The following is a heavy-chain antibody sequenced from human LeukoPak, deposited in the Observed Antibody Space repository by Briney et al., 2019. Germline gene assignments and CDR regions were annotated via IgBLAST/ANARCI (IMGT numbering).Heavy chain of an antibody. Sequence: GASVKVSCKASGYTFTGYYMYRVRQAPGQGLEWMGWINPNSGGTNYAQKFQGRVTMTRDTSISTAYMELSRLRSDDTAVYYCARDRWEATVTTAGYFDYWGQGALVTVSS. D-gene: IGHD4-17*01. CDR1: GYTFTGYY. V-gene: IGHV1-2*02. CDR2: INPNSGGT. CDR3: ARDRWEATVTTAGYFDY. J-gene: IGHJ4*02.